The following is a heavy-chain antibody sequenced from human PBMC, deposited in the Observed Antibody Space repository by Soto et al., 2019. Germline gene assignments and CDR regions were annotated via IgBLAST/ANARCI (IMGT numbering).Heavy chain of an antibody. CDR2: IRSKANSYAT. V-gene: IGHV3-73*01. CDR1: GFTFSGSA. CDR3: TRLSCSGGSCSDWFDP. D-gene: IGHD2-15*01. J-gene: IGHJ5*02. Sequence: GGSLRVSCAASGFTFSGSAMHWVRQASGKGLEWVGRIRSKANSYATAFAASVKGRFTISRDDSKNTAYLQMNSLKTEDTAVYYCTRLSCSGGSCSDWFDPWGQGTLVPVSS.